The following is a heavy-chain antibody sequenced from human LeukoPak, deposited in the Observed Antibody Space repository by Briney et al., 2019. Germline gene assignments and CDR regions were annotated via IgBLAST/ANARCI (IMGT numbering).Heavy chain of an antibody. CDR1: GFTFSSYG. V-gene: IGHV3-30*18. J-gene: IGHJ4*02. D-gene: IGHD3-22*01. CDR2: ISYDGSNK. Sequence: GGSLRLSCAASGFTFSSYGMHWVRQAPGKGLEWVAVISYDGSNKYYADSVKGRFTISRDNSKNTLYLQMNSLRAEDTAVYYCAKDFYYYDSSGYYGAFDYWGQGTLVTVSS. CDR3: AKDFYYYDSSGYYGAFDY.